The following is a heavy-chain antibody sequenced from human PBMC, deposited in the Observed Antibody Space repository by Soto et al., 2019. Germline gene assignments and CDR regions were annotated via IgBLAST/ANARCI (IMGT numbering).Heavy chain of an antibody. CDR1: GYTFTSYY. CDR3: ARGRGGGYQPTGYFDY. D-gene: IGHD3-22*01. CDR2: INPSGGST. V-gene: IGHV1-46*01. J-gene: IGHJ4*02. Sequence: ASVKVSCKASGYTFTSYYMHWVRQAPGQGLEWMGIINPSGGSTSYAQKFQGRVTMTRDTSTSTVYMELSSLRSEDTAVYYCARGRGGGYQPTGYFDYWGQGNLVTVSS.